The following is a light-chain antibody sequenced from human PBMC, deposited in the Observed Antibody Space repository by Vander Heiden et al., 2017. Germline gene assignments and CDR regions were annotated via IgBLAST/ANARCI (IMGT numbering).Light chain of an antibody. J-gene: IGKJ2*01. CDR1: QSLVYSDGNTY. CDR2: KVS. V-gene: IGKV2-30*01. Sequence: DGAVAESSLRPAVTLGQPTSISCRSSQSLVYSDGNTYLTWFHQRPGQSPRRLIYKVSTRDSGVRGRFIGGGSGTDFTLKISRAEAGDVGVYYCMQGVSWPYTFGQGTKLEIK. CDR3: MQGVSWPYT.